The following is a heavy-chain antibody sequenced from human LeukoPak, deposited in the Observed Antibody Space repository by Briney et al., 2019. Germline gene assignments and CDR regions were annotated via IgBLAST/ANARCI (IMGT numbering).Heavy chain of an antibody. J-gene: IGHJ4*02. Sequence: GGSLRLSCAASGFTFSNYEMNWFRQAPGKGLEWVSYISGSGSTIYYADSVKGRFTISRDNAKDSLYLQMNSLRAEDTAVYYCARVRSGYSHENYFDYWGQGTQVTVSS. D-gene: IGHD5-18*01. V-gene: IGHV3-48*03. CDR3: ARVRSGYSHENYFDY. CDR1: GFTFSNYE. CDR2: ISGSGSTI.